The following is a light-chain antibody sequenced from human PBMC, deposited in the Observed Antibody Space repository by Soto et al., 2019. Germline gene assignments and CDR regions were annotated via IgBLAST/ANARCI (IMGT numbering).Light chain of an antibody. CDR2: GAS. V-gene: IGKV3-20*01. Sequence: EIVLTQSPGPLSLYPGEKATLSSRASQSVSSSYLAWYQQKSGQAPRLLIYGASSRATGIPDRFSGSGSGTDFTLTVSRLEPEDFAVYYCQQYGNSPLTFGGGTKVDIK. J-gene: IGKJ4*01. CDR1: QSVSSSY. CDR3: QQYGNSPLT.